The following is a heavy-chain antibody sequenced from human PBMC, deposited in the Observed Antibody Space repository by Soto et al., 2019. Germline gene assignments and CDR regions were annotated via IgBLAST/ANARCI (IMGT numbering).Heavy chain of an antibody. D-gene: IGHD2-15*01. V-gene: IGHV3-74*01. CDR1: GFTFSSYS. Sequence: GGSLRLSCAASGFTFSSYSMHWVRQAPGKGLEWVSPINSDGSSTSYADSVKGRFTISRDNAKNTLYLQMNSLRAEDTAVYYCARDLGGYCSGGSCYYYYYMDVWGKGTTVTVSS. J-gene: IGHJ6*03. CDR2: INSDGSST. CDR3: ARDLGGYCSGGSCYYYYYMDV.